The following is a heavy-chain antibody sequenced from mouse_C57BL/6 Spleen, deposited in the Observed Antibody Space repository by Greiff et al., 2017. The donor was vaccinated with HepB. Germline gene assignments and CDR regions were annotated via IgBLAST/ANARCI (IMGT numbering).Heavy chain of an antibody. Sequence: QVQLQQSGAELARPGASVKLSCKASGYTFTSYGISWVKQRTGQGLEWIGEIYPRSGNTYYNEKFKGKATLPADKSSSTAYMELRSLTSEDSAVYFCARSGSYGSSPWYFDVWGTGTTVTVSS. D-gene: IGHD1-1*01. J-gene: IGHJ1*03. CDR1: GYTFTSYG. CDR3: ARSGSYGSSPWYFDV. CDR2: IYPRSGNT. V-gene: IGHV1-81*01.